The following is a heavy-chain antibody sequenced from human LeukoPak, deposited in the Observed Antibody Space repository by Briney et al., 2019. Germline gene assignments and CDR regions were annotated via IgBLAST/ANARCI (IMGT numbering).Heavy chain of an antibody. Sequence: PGRSLRLSCAASGFTFSSYGMHWVRQAPGKGLEWVAVIWFDGSNKYCADSVKGGFTISRDNSKNTLDLQMNSLRAEDTAVYYCARDGGYCSRTSCPASRMDVWGKGTTVTVSS. J-gene: IGHJ6*03. CDR3: ARDGGYCSRTSCPASRMDV. D-gene: IGHD2-2*03. V-gene: IGHV3-33*01. CDR1: GFTFSSYG. CDR2: IWFDGSNK.